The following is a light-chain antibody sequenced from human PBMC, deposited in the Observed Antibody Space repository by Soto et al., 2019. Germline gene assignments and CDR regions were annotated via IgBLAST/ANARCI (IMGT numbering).Light chain of an antibody. J-gene: IGLJ3*02. CDR3: SSYTSSGTWV. CDR2: EVS. V-gene: IGLV2-14*01. CDR1: SSDVGYHKY. Sequence: SALTQPASVSGSPGQSITISCTGGSSDVGYHKYVSWYQQYPGKAPKLMIYEVSNRPSGVSNRFSGSKSGNTASLTISGLQAEDEADYYCSSYTSSGTWVFGGGTKLTVL.